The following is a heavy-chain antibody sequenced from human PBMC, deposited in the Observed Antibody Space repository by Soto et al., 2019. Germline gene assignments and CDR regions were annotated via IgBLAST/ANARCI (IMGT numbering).Heavy chain of an antibody. D-gene: IGHD2-15*01. Sequence: GGSLRLSCAASGFTFSSYAMSWVRQAPGKGLEWVSAISGSGGSTYYADSVKGRFTISRDNSKNTLYLQMNSLRAEDTAVYYCAKCGVAAFPGLANAFDIWGQGTMVTVSS. CDR2: ISGSGGST. CDR1: GFTFSSYA. CDR3: AKCGVAAFPGLANAFDI. J-gene: IGHJ3*02. V-gene: IGHV3-23*01.